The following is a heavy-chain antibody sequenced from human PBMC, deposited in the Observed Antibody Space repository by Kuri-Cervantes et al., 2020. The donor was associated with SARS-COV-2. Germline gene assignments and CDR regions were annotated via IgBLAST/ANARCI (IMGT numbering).Heavy chain of an antibody. CDR2: INHSGST. Sequence: GSLRLSCTVSGGSISSSSYYWSWIRQPPGKGLEWIGEINHSGSTNYNPSLKSRVTISVDTSKNQFSLKLSSVTAADTAVYYCARRKKDYYDFWSGASQFDPWGQGTLVTVSS. V-gene: IGHV4-39*07. CDR1: GGSISSSSYY. D-gene: IGHD3-3*01. CDR3: ARRKKDYYDFWSGASQFDP. J-gene: IGHJ5*02.